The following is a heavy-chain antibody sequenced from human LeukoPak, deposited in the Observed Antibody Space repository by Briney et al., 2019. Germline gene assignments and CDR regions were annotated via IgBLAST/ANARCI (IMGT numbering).Heavy chain of an antibody. J-gene: IGHJ5*02. Sequence: PETLSLTCAVYGGSFSGYYWSWIRQPPGKGLEWIGEINHSGSTNYNPSLKSRVTISVDTSKNQFSLKLSSVTAADTAVYYCASRGYCSSTSCPNWFDPWGQGTLVTVSS. V-gene: IGHV4-34*01. CDR2: INHSGST. D-gene: IGHD2-2*01. CDR1: GGSFSGYY. CDR3: ASRGYCSSTSCPNWFDP.